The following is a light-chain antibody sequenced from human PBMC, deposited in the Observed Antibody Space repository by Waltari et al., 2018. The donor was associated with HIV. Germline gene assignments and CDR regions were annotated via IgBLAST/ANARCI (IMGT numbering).Light chain of an antibody. V-gene: IGLV2-14*01. CDR1: SRDVGGCNY. J-gene: IGLJ3*02. CDR3: SSYTTTSTWV. CDR2: EVS. Sequence: QSALTQPASVSGSPGLSITIPCTGNSRDVGGCNYVPLYHQHPGKAPNVMIYEVSNLPSGVSNRFSGSKSGNTASLTISGLQAEDDADYYCSSYTTTSTWVFGGGTKLTVL.